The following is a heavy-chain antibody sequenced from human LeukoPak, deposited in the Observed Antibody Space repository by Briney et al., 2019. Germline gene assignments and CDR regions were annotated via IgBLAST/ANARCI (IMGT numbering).Heavy chain of an antibody. CDR2: ISGSGGST. Sequence: PGGSLRLSCAASGFTFSSYAMSWVCQAPGKGLEWVSAISGSGGSTYYADSVKGRFTISRDNSKNTLYLQMNSLRAEDTAVYYCAKDRGSGSYYQERPFDYWGQGTLVTVSS. D-gene: IGHD3-10*01. J-gene: IGHJ4*02. CDR3: AKDRGSGSYYQERPFDY. CDR1: GFTFSSYA. V-gene: IGHV3-23*01.